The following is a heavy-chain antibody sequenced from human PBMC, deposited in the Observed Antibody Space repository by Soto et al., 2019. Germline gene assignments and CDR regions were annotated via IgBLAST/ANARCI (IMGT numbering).Heavy chain of an antibody. V-gene: IGHV3-23*01. CDR2: ISGSGGST. CDR1: GFTFSSYA. CDR3: ARELHTQFLVARFFDY. Sequence: GGSLRLSCAASGFTFSSYAMSWVRQAPGKGLEWVSAISGSGGSTYYADSVKGRFTISRDNSKNTLYLQMNSLRAEDTAVYYCARELHTQFLVARFFDYWGQGTLVTVSS. J-gene: IGHJ4*02. D-gene: IGHD2-15*01.